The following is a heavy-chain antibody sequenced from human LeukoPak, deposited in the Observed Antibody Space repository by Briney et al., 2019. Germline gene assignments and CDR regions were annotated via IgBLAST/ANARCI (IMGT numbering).Heavy chain of an antibody. CDR3: ARWGSTSCYGY. CDR2: IGTNGDST. J-gene: IGHJ4*02. D-gene: IGHD2-2*01. V-gene: IGHV3-64*02. Sequence: GGSLRLSCAASGFTFSTYAMHWVRQAPGKGLEYVSAIGTNGDSTYYADSVKGRFTISRDNSKNTLFLQMGSLRADDMAVYYCARWGSTSCYGYWGQGTLVTVSS. CDR1: GFTFSTYA.